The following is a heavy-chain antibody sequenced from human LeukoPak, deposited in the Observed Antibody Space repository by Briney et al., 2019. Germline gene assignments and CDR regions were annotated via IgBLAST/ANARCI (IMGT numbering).Heavy chain of an antibody. D-gene: IGHD4-17*01. CDR1: GFTFSSYS. CDR2: ISSSSSYI. Sequence: GGSVRLFCAASGFTFSSYSMNWVRQAPEKGLEWVSSISSSSSYIYYADSVKGRFTISRDNAKNSLYLQMNSLRAEDTAVYYCAREGYGVYKEDYGMDVWAQETTVTVSS. V-gene: IGHV3-21*01. CDR3: AREGYGVYKEDYGMDV. J-gene: IGHJ6*02.